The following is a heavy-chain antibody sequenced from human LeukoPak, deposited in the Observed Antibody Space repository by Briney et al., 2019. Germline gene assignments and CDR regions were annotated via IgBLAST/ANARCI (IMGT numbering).Heavy chain of an antibody. CDR3: ARDDGWIQFNL. CDR2: ITANSANR. D-gene: IGHD5-24*01. CDR1: GFTFSSYG. V-gene: IGHV3-23*01. Sequence: PGGSLRLSCVASGFTFSSYGMSWVRQAPGKGLEWVSGITANSANRYYADSVKGRFTISRDNSKSTVYLQVNSLRAEDTALYYCARDDGWIQFNLWGQGTLVTVSS. J-gene: IGHJ4*02.